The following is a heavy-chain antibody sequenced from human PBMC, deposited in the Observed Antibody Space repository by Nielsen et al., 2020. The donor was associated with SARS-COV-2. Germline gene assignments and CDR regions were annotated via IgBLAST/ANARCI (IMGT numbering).Heavy chain of an antibody. J-gene: IGHJ4*02. CDR2: IYDSGST. CDR1: GGSISSYY. Sequence: SETLSLTCTVSGGSISSYYWSWIRQPPGKGLEFVGYIYDSGSTNYNPSLRSRVTISRDTSTNQCSLRLSSVTAADTAVYYCANLKRGRSSWFDVVLDHWDQGILVTVSS. V-gene: IGHV4-59*08. CDR3: ANLKRGRSSWFDVVLDH. D-gene: IGHD6-6*01.